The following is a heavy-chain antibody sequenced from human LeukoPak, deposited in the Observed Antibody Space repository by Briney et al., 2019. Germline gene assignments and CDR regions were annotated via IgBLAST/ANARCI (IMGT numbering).Heavy chain of an antibody. CDR2: IIPILGIA. CDR3: ARDLYRFDYDSSGYYGY. D-gene: IGHD3-22*01. Sequence: GASVKVSCKASGGTFSSYAISWVRQAPGQGLEWMGRIIPILGIANYAQKFQGRVTITADKSMSTAYMELSSLRSEDTAVYYCARDLYRFDYDSSGYYGYWGQGTLVTVSS. CDR1: GGTFSSYA. J-gene: IGHJ4*02. V-gene: IGHV1-69*04.